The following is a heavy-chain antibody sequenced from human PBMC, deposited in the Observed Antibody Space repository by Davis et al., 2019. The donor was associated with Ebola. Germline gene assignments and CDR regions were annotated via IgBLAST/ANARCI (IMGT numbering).Heavy chain of an antibody. D-gene: IGHD2-15*01. CDR1: GNTFTSYY. V-gene: IGHV1-46*01. CDR3: ARYCSGGSCYDPYAFDI. Sequence: AASVKVSCKASGNTFTSYYMHWVRQAPGQGLEWMGILNPSGAGTTYAQKFQGRVTMTRDTSTSTVYMELSSLRSEDTAVYYCARYCSGGSCYDPYAFDIWGQGTMVTVSS. CDR2: LNPSGAGT. J-gene: IGHJ3*02.